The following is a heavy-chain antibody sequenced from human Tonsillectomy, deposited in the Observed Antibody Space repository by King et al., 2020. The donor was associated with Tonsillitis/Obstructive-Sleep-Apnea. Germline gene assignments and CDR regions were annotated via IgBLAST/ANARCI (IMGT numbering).Heavy chain of an antibody. J-gene: IGHJ5*02. CDR1: GFTFNTYA. CDR3: ARERGALRATEGSIEA. Sequence: VQLVESGGGVVQPGGSLRISCAASGFTFNTYAMHWVRQAPGKGLEWVAVIAYDGGYNFYADSVKGRFTISRDNSRNKVYMHLNSLRPEDAAVYYCARERGALRATEGSIEAWGQGPLVTVSA. V-gene: IGHV3-30*04. D-gene: IGHD1-26*01. CDR2: IAYDGGYN.